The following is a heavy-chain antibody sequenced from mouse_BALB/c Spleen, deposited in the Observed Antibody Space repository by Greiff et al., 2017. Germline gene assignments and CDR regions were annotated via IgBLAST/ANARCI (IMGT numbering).Heavy chain of an antibody. CDR3: ARYPAMITPGYYAMDY. CDR1: GYTFTSYT. Sequence: QVQLQQSAAELARPGASVKMSCKASGYTFTSYTMHWVKQRPGQGLEWIGYINPSSGYTEYNQKFKDKTTLTADKSSSTAYMQLSSLTSEDSAVYYCARYPAMITPGYYAMDYWGQGTSVTVSS. D-gene: IGHD2-4*01. CDR2: INPSSGYT. J-gene: IGHJ4*01. V-gene: IGHV1-4*02.